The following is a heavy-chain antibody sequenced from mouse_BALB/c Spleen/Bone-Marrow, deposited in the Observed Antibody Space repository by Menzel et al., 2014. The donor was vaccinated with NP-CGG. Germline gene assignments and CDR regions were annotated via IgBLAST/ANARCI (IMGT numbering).Heavy chain of an antibody. CDR3: TRSYYAKEGAWFAY. D-gene: IGHD1-1*01. CDR2: INPSNGGT. Sequence: QVQLQQPGAELVKPGASVKLSCKASGYTFTSYYMYWVKQRPGQGLEWIGGINPSNGGTNFNEKLKSKATLTVDKSSSTDYMQLSSLTSEDSAVYYCTRSYYAKEGAWFAYWGQGTLVTVSA. CDR1: GYTFTSYY. V-gene: IGHV1S81*02. J-gene: IGHJ3*01.